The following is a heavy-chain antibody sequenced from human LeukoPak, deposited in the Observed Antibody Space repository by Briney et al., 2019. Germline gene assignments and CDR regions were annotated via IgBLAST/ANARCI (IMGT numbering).Heavy chain of an antibody. CDR3: ARDLGIAARYFDY. J-gene: IGHJ4*02. Sequence: ASVKVSCKASGYAFTGYYMHWVRQAPGQGLEWMGWTNPNSGGTNYAQKFQGRVTMTRDTSISTAYMELSRLRSGDTAVYYCARDLGIAARYFDYWGQGTLVTVSS. CDR1: GYAFTGYY. CDR2: TNPNSGGT. D-gene: IGHD6-6*01. V-gene: IGHV1-2*02.